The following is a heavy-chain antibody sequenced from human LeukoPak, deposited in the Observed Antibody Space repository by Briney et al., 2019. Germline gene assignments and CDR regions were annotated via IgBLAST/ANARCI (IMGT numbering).Heavy chain of an antibody. CDR1: GFTFSSYH. CDR3: ARGHPGKFDY. V-gene: IGHV3-33*01. CDR2: IWYDGTNK. Sequence: GGSLGLSCAASGFTFSSYHMHWVRQAPGKGLEWVAVIWYDGTNKYYADSVKGRFTISRDTSKNTLFLQMDSLRAEDTAVYYCARGHPGKFDYWGQGTLVTVSS. J-gene: IGHJ4*02. D-gene: IGHD1-14*01.